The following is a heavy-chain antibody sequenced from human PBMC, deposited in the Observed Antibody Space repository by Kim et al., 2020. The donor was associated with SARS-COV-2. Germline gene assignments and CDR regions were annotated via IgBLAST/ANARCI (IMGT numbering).Heavy chain of an antibody. Sequence: FQGRVTITRDTSASTAYMELSSLRSEDTAVYYCARGPGYYYDSSGSDMDVWGQGTTVTVSS. V-gene: IGHV1-3*01. J-gene: IGHJ6*02. CDR3: ARGPGYYYDSSGSDMDV. D-gene: IGHD3-22*01.